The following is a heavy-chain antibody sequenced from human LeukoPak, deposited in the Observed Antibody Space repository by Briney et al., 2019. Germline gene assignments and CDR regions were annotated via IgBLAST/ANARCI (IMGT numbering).Heavy chain of an antibody. D-gene: IGHD2-2*01. CDR1: GFTFSSYW. Sequence: PGGSLRLSCAASGFTFSSYWMHWVRQAPGEGLVWVSRIDSDGSSTSYTDSVKGRFTISRDNAKNTLYLQMNSLSAEDTAVYYCARGCYCSSTTCGNFDYWGQGTLVTVCS. J-gene: IGHJ4*02. CDR2: IDSDGSST. V-gene: IGHV3-74*01. CDR3: ARGCYCSSTTCGNFDY.